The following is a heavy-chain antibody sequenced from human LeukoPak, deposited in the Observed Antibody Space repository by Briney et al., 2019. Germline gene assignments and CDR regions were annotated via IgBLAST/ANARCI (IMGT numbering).Heavy chain of an antibody. CDR1: RFTFSSYA. V-gene: IGHV3-30*04. Sequence: PGGSLRLSCAESRFTFSSYAMHWVRQAPGKGLEWVAVISYDGSIKYSAASEKALFTISRATSKNTLYLKMNSLRAEDTAVYYCARVSGSLMGTDYWGQGTLVTVSS. J-gene: IGHJ4*02. D-gene: IGHD1-26*01. CDR3: ARVSGSLMGTDY. CDR2: ISYDGSIK.